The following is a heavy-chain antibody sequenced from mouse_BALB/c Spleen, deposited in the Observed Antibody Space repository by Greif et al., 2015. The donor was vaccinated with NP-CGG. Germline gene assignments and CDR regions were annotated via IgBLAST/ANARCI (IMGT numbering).Heavy chain of an antibody. D-gene: IGHD2-14*01. Sequence: EVQLQQSGAELVKPGASVKLSCTASGFNIKDTYMHWVKQRPEQGLEWIGRIDPANGNTKYDPKFQGKATITADTSSNTAYLQLSSLTSEDTAVYYCAGGEVRRDAMDYWGRGTSVTVSS. CDR3: AGGEVRRDAMDY. V-gene: IGHV14-3*02. CDR1: GFNIKDTY. CDR2: IDPANGNT. J-gene: IGHJ4*01.